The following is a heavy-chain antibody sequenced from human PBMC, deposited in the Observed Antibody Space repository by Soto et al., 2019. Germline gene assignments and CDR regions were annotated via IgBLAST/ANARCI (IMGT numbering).Heavy chain of an antibody. Sequence: GGSLRLSCAASGFTFSSYGMHWVRQAPGKGLEWVAVISYDGSNKYYADSVKGRFTISRDNSKNTLYLQMNSLRAEDTAVYYCAKEEHIVVVPAATAPGYWGQGTLVTVSS. CDR3: AKEEHIVVVPAATAPGY. V-gene: IGHV3-30*18. D-gene: IGHD2-2*01. J-gene: IGHJ4*02. CDR2: ISYDGSNK. CDR1: GFTFSSYG.